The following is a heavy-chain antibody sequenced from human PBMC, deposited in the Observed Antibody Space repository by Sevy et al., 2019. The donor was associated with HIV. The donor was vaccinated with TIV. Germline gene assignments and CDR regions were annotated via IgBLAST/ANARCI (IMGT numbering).Heavy chain of an antibody. J-gene: IGHJ6*02. CDR2: IRSKAYGGTT. D-gene: IGHD5-18*01. V-gene: IGHV3-49*04. CDR1: GFTFGDYA. CDR3: TRGEQLWFSRYYYYYGMDV. Sequence: GGSLRLSCTASGFTFGDYAMSWVRQAPGKGLEWVGFIRSKAYGGTTEYAASVKGRFTISRDDSKSIAYLQMNSLKTEDTAVYYCTRGEQLWFSRYYYYYGMDVWGQGPRSPSP.